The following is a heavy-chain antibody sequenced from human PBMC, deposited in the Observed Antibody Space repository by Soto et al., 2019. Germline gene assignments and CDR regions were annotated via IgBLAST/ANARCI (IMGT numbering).Heavy chain of an antibody. Sequence: GGSLRLSCAASGFTFSSYAMSWVRQAPGKGLEWVSAISGSGGSTYYADSVKGRFTISRDNSKHTLYLQMNSLTAEDTAVYACVKGGWLDFWGQGTLVTVSS. D-gene: IGHD3-16*01. CDR2: ISGSGGST. J-gene: IGHJ5*01. CDR3: VKGGWLDF. CDR1: GFTFSSYA. V-gene: IGHV3-23*01.